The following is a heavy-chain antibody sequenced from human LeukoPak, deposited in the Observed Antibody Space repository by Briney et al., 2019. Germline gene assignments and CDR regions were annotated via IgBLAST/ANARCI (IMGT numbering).Heavy chain of an antibody. V-gene: IGHV3-33*01. CDR3: ARVVVVTARLSYGMDV. D-gene: IGHD2-21*02. CDR1: GFTFSSYG. Sequence: PGGSLRLSCAASGFTFSSYGMHWVRQAPGKGLEWVAVIWYDGSNKYYADSVKGRFTISRDNSKNTLYLQMNSLRAEDTAVYYCARVVVVTARLSYGMDVWGQGTTVTVSS. CDR2: IWYDGSNK. J-gene: IGHJ6*02.